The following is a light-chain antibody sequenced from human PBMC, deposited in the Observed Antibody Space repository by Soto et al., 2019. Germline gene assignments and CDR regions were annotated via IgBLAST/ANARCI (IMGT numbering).Light chain of an antibody. V-gene: IGLV2-23*01. Sequence: QSVLTQPASVSGSPGQSITISCTGTSSDVGNYNLVSRYQQHPGKAPKLTLYEGTKRPSGVSNRFSGSKSGNTASLTISGLQAEDEADYYCCSYAGSNVVFGGGTKLTVL. CDR3: CSYAGSNVV. J-gene: IGLJ2*01. CDR2: EGT. CDR1: SSDVGNYNL.